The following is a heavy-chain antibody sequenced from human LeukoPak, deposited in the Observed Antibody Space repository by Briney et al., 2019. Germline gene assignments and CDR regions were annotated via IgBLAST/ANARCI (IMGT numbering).Heavy chain of an antibody. CDR3: ARAPFVEYNTAFFV. CDR1: GGSISSCY. CDR2: IYYSGAT. V-gene: IGHV4-59*01. D-gene: IGHD6-6*01. J-gene: IGHJ4*02. Sequence: PSETLSLTCTVSGGSISSCYWSWIRQPPGKGLEWIGYIYYSGATNYNPSLKSRVTISVDTSKNQFSLRLSSVTAADTAVYYCARAPFVEYNTAFFVWGQGTLVTVSS.